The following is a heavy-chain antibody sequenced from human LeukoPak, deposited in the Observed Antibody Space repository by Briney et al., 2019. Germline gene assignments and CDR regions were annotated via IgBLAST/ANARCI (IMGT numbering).Heavy chain of an antibody. Sequence: GGSLRLSCAASGFTVSSNYMSWVRQAPGKGLEWVSAISGSGGSTYYADSVKGRFTISRDNSKNTLYLQMNSLRAEDTAVYYCAKDRGIAVADVDYWGQGTLDTVSS. D-gene: IGHD6-19*01. CDR2: ISGSGGST. V-gene: IGHV3-23*01. CDR1: GFTVSSNY. CDR3: AKDRGIAVADVDY. J-gene: IGHJ4*02.